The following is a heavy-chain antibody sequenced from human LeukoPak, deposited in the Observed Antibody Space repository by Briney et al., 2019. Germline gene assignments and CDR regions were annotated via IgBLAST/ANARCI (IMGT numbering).Heavy chain of an antibody. CDR2: INSDGSNT. J-gene: IGHJ4*02. CDR3: ARDREQEPTYDY. Sequence: GGSLRLSCAASGFSFSSYWMYWVRQAPGKGLVWVSRINSDGSNTNYADSVKGRFTISRDNAKNTLYLQMNSLRAEDTAVYYCARDREQEPTYDYWGRGTLVTVSS. D-gene: IGHD6-13*01. V-gene: IGHV3-74*01. CDR1: GFSFSSYW.